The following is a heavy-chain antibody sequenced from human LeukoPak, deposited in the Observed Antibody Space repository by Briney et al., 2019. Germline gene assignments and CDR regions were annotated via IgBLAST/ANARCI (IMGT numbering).Heavy chain of an antibody. J-gene: IGHJ3*02. CDR2: IYTAVNTVNT. D-gene: IGHD5/OR15-5a*01. CDR3: ARDRVSGTWDAFDI. V-gene: IGHV4-4*07. Sequence: SETLSLTCTVSGGSMSGYYWSWIRQPAGKGLEWIGRIYTAVNTVNTHYHPSLRSRVAMSEDTSKNRFSLKLTSVTAADTAVYYCARDRVSGTWDAFDIWGQGTMVTVSS. CDR1: GGSMSGYY.